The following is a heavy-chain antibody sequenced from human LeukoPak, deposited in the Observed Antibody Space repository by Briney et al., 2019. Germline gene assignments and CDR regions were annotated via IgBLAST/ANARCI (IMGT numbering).Heavy chain of an antibody. V-gene: IGHV3-30*04. CDR3: ARDAYTGVVITLASSY. J-gene: IGHJ4*02. CDR1: GFTFSSYA. CDR2: ISYDGSNK. Sequence: GGSLRLSCGASGFTFSSYATHWVRQAPGKGLEWVAVISYDGSNKYYADSVKGRFTISRDNSKNTLYLQMNSLRAEDTAVYYCARDAYTGVVITLASSYWGQGTLVTVSS. D-gene: IGHD3-22*01.